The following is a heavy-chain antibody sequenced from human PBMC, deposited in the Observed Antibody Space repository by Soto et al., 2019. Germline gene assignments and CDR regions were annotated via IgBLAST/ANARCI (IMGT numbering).Heavy chain of an antibody. V-gene: IGHV3-48*01. D-gene: IGHD1-26*01. J-gene: IGHJ4*02. Sequence: EVQLVESGGDLVQPGGSLRLSCADSGFTFSTSSMNWVRQAPGKGLEWVSYIGSGSDPIYYADSVKCRFTISRDNAKNSLYLQMNSLTADDSAVYYCARGSTSVGYDYWGQGTLVTVSS. CDR3: ARGSTSVGYDY. CDR1: GFTFSTSS. CDR2: IGSGSDPI.